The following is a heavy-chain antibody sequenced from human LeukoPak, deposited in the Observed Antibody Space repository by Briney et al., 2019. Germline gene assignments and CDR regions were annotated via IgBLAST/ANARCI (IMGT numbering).Heavy chain of an antibody. Sequence: PGGSLRPSCAASGFTFSSYAMSWVRQAPGKGLEWVSAISGSGGSTYYADSVKGRFTISRDNSKNTLYLQMNSLRAEDTAVYYCAKVRGVNRLSHFDYWGQGTLVTVSS. CDR3: AKVRGVNRLSHFDY. J-gene: IGHJ4*02. D-gene: IGHD1-14*01. CDR2: ISGSGGST. CDR1: GFTFSSYA. V-gene: IGHV3-23*01.